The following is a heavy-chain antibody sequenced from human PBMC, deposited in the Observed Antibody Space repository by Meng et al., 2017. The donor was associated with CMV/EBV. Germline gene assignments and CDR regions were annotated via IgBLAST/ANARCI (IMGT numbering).Heavy chain of an antibody. V-gene: IGHV3-30*02. D-gene: IGHD1-1*01. Sequence: GRSLKISCTASGFTFSSSNMHWVRQAPGKGLEWVAFIRYDGSNKYYADSVKGRFTISRDNSKNTLFLQMNSLRAEDTAMYYCATYWSADYWGQGTLVTVSS. CDR3: ATYWSADY. CDR1: GFTFSSSN. J-gene: IGHJ4*02. CDR2: IRYDGSNK.